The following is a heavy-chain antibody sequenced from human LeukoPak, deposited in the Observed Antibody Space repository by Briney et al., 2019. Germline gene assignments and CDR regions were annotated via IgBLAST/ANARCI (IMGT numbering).Heavy chain of an antibody. CDR2: INHSGST. V-gene: IGHV4-34*01. Sequence: SETLSLTCAVYGGSFSGYYWSWIRQPPGKGPEWIGEINHSGSTNYNPSLKSRVTISVDRSKNQFSLKLSSVTAADTAVYYCAREVGCSSTSCYWAWFDPWGQGTLVTVSS. D-gene: IGHD2-2*01. CDR3: AREVGCSSTSCYWAWFDP. CDR1: GGSFSGYY. J-gene: IGHJ5*02.